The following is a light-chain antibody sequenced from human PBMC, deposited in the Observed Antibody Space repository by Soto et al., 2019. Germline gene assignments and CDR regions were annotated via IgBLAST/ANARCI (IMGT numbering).Light chain of an antibody. V-gene: IGLV2-8*01. CDR2: EVS. J-gene: IGLJ3*02. CDR3: SSYAGSNNFWV. CDR1: SSDVGGYNY. Sequence: QSVLTQPPSASGSRGQSVTISCTGTSSDVGGYNYVSWYQQHPGKAPKLIIYEVSKRPSGVPDRFSGSKSGNTASLTVSGLQAEDEADYYCSSYAGSNNFWVFGGGTKLTVL.